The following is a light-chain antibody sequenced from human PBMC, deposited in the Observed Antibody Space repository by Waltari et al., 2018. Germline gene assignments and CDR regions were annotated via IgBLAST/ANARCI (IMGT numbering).Light chain of an antibody. CDR3: SSYSTINTRV. J-gene: IGLJ1*01. CDR1: SSDVGGSNY. V-gene: IGLV2-14*01. CDR2: GVS. Sequence: QSALTQPASVSGSPGQSIAISCTGTSSDVGGSNYVSWHQQYPGKGPKLLISGVSDRPSGISDRFSGSKSGNTASLTISGLQAEDEADYYCSSYSTINTRVFGPGTKVTVL.